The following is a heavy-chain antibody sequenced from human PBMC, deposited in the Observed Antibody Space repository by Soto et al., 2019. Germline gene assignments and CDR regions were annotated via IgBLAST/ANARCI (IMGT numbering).Heavy chain of an antibody. V-gene: IGHV3-48*01. CDR1: GFTFSSYS. CDR3: ARGYCSGGSCYGPDDAFDI. Sequence: GGSLRLSCAASGFTFSSYSMNWVRQAPGKGLEWDSYISSSISTIYYAVSVKGRFTISRDNAKNSLYLQMNSLRAEDTAVYYCARGYCSGGSCYGPDDAFDIWGQGTMVTVSS. D-gene: IGHD2-15*01. J-gene: IGHJ3*02. CDR2: ISSSISTI.